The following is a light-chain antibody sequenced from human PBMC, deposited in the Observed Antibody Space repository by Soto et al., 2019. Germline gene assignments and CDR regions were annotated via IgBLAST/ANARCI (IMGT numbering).Light chain of an antibody. CDR1: QGVLYSSNNKNY. J-gene: IGKJ1*01. V-gene: IGKV4-1*01. CDR3: QQYCSTPWT. CDR2: WAS. Sequence: DIVMTQSPDSLAVSLGERATINCKSSQGVLYSSNNKNYLAWYQQKPGQPPKLLIYWASTRESGVPDRFSGSGSGTDFTLTISSLQAEDVEVYYCQQYCSTPWTFGQGTKVDIK.